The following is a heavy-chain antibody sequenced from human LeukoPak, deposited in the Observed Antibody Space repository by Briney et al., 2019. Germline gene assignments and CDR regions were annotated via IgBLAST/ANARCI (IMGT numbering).Heavy chain of an antibody. CDR2: IYYSGST. V-gene: IGHV4-39*01. D-gene: IGHD6-19*01. CDR1: VRSISSSSYY. CDR3: ARHGGQWLVPYYFDY. J-gene: IGHJ4*02. Sequence: SETLSLTCTVSVRSISSSSYYWGWIRQPPGKGLEWIGSIYYSGSTYYNPSLKSRVTISVDTSKNQFSLKLSSVTAADTAVYYCARHGGQWLVPYYFDYWGQGTLVTVSS.